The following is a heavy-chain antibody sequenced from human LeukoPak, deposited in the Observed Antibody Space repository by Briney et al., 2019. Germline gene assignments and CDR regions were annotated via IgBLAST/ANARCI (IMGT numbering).Heavy chain of an antibody. CDR2: ISGSGGST. J-gene: IGHJ6*02. D-gene: IGHD2-2*01. CDR3: AKDLGHEIVVVPPDYGMDV. V-gene: IGHV3-23*01. CDR1: AFTFSNYG. Sequence: GGSLRLSCAASAFTFSNYGMSWVRQAPGKGLEWVSAISGSGGSTYYADSVKGRFTISRDNSKNTLYLQMNSLRAEDTAVYYCAKDLGHEIVVVPPDYGMDVWGQGTTVTVSS.